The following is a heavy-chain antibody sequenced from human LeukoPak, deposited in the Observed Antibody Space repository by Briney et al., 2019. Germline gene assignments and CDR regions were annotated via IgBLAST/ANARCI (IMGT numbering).Heavy chain of an antibody. CDR1: GFTFSSYA. CDR2: ISGSGSST. Sequence: GGSLRLSCAASGFTFSSYAMSWVRQTPGKGLEWVSAISGSGSSTYYADSVKGRFTISRDNSKNTLYLQMNSLRAEDTAVYYCAKKMSDDYIWGSYRQKTPAPFDYWGQGTLVTVSS. J-gene: IGHJ4*02. D-gene: IGHD3-16*02. CDR3: AKKMSDDYIWGSYRQKTPAPFDY. V-gene: IGHV3-23*01.